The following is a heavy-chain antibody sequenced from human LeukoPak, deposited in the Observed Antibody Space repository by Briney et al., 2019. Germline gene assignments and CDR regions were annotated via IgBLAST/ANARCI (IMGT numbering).Heavy chain of an antibody. CDR1: GFTFSSYD. V-gene: IGHV3-13*01. J-gene: IGHJ4*02. CDR2: IGTAGDT. D-gene: IGHD4-17*01. CDR3: ARQSYGDYGHFDY. Sequence: PGGSLRLSCAASGFTFSSYDMHWVRQATGIGLEWVSAIGTAGDTYYPGSVKGRFTISRENAKNSLYLQMNSLRAEDTAVYYCARQSYGDYGHFDYWGQGTLVTVSS.